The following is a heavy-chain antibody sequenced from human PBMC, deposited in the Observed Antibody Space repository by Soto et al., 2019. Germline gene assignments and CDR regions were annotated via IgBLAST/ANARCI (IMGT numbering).Heavy chain of an antibody. CDR3: ARVTADAWFDY. CDR1: GGSISSYY. Sequence: SETLSLTCTVSGGSISSYYWSWIRQPPGKGLEWIGYIYYSGSTNYNPSLKSRVTISVDTSKNQFSLKLSSVTAADTAVYYCARVTADAWFDYWGQGTLVTVSS. CDR2: IYYSGST. V-gene: IGHV4-59*01. D-gene: IGHD2-2*01. J-gene: IGHJ4*02.